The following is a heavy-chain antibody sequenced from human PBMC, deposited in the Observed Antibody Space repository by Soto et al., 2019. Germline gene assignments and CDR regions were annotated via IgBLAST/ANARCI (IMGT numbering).Heavy chain of an antibody. Sequence: SETLSLTCAVSSDSISRSHWLTWVRQSPGKGLEWLGDIYYSGSVYYNPSLRSRISISMDKSNNQFSLNLSSVTAADTAVYYCARVSFLTHYYYYHMDVWAKGTPVTVSS. CDR3: ARVSFLTHYYYYHMDV. CDR2: IYYSGSV. V-gene: IGHV4-4*02. D-gene: IGHD3-9*01. CDR1: SDSISRSHW. J-gene: IGHJ6*03.